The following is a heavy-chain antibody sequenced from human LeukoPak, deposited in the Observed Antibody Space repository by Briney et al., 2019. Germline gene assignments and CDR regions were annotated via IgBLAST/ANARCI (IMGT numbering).Heavy chain of an antibody. J-gene: IGHJ3*02. D-gene: IGHD6-13*01. Sequence: GESLKISCKGSGYSFTSYWIGWVRQMPGKGLEWVGIIYPGDSDTRYSPSFQGQVTISADKSISTAYLQWSSLKASDTGMYYCARPTSIAAVRGYAFDIWGQGTMVTVSS. CDR1: GYSFTSYW. CDR3: ARPTSIAAVRGYAFDI. V-gene: IGHV5-51*01. CDR2: IYPGDSDT.